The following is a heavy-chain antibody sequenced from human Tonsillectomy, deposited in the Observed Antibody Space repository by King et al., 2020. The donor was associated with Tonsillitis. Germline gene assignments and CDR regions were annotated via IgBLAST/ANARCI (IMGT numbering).Heavy chain of an antibody. V-gene: IGHV4-59*01. CDR3: ARVKYDYYFDY. Sequence: QLQESGPGLVKPSETLSLTCTVSGGSIISYYWSWIRQPPGKGLEGIGYIYYNGITNYNPSLKSRVTISVDTSKNQFSLKLSSVTAADTAVYYCARVKYDYYFDYWGQGTLVTVSS. J-gene: IGHJ4*02. CDR2: IYYNGIT. D-gene: IGHD3-3*01. CDR1: GGSIISYY.